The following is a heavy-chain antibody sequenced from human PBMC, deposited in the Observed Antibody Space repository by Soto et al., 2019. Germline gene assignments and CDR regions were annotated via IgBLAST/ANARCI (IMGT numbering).Heavy chain of an antibody. CDR3: ARGVQSVGKNGTYYFDY. J-gene: IGHJ4*02. Sequence: QVQLVESGGGVVQPGRSLRLSCAASGFTFSSYGMHWVRQAPGKGLEWGAVIWYDGSNKYYADSVKGRFTISRDNSKNTLDLQMNSLRAEDMAVYYCARGVQSVGKNGTYYFDYWGQGTLVTV. CDR1: GFTFSSYG. D-gene: IGHD1-1*01. CDR2: IWYDGSNK. V-gene: IGHV3-33*01.